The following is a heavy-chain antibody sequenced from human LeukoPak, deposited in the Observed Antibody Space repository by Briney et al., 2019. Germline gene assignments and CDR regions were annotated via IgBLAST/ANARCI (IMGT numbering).Heavy chain of an antibody. V-gene: IGHV3-23*01. CDR3: AKVYSSSWYGFDY. J-gene: IGHJ4*02. CDR1: GFTFSSYA. D-gene: IGHD6-13*01. Sequence: AGGSLRLSCAASGFTFSSYAMSWVRQAPGKGLEWVSAISGSGGSTYYADSVKGRFTISRDNSKNTPYLQMNSLRAEDTAVYYCAKVYSSSWYGFDYWGQGTLVTVSS. CDR2: ISGSGGST.